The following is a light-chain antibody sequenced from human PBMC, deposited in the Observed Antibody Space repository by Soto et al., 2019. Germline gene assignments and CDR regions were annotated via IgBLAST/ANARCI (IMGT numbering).Light chain of an antibody. J-gene: IGLJ2*01. CDR3: CSYAGSYTFVV. Sequence: QSALPQPRSVSGSPGHSVTISCTGTSSDVGVYNYVSWYQHHPGKAPKLMIYDVSKRPSEIPDRFSGSKSGNTATRTITGLQAEDEAGYYCCSYAGSYTFVVFGGGTKLTVL. CDR2: DVS. CDR1: SSDVGVYNY. V-gene: IGLV2-11*01.